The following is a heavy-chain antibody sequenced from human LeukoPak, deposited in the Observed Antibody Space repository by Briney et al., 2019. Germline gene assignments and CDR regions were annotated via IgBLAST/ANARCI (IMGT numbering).Heavy chain of an antibody. V-gene: IGHV3-21*01. CDR3: ARDHSSGRYFDF. D-gene: IGHD3-22*01. CDR1: GFTFSSYS. J-gene: IGHJ4*02. Sequence: GGSLRLSCAASGFTFSSYSMNWVRQAPGKGLEWVSSISGSSTYIDYADSVKGRFTISRDNAKNALYLQMDSPRAEDTAVYYRARDHSSGRYFDFWGQGTLVTVSS. CDR2: ISGSSTYI.